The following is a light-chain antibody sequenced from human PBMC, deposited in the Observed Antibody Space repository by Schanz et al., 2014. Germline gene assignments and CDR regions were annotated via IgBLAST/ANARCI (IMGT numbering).Light chain of an antibody. CDR1: EDITVF. Sequence: IQLTQSPSSLSASVGDRVTLSCRASEDITVFLAWYQQRPGQAPKLLIYAASILQSGVPSRFSGSGSGTDFTLTISSLQPEDFATYYCQQLNSPRTFGGGTKVEIK. CDR3: QQLNSPRT. V-gene: IGKV1-9*01. CDR2: AAS. J-gene: IGKJ4*01.